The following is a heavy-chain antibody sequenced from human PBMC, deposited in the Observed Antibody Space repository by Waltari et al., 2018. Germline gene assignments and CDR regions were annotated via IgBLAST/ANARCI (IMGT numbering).Heavy chain of an antibody. CDR1: GYTFTSYG. J-gene: IGHJ6*02. D-gene: IGHD3-10*01. CDR2: INSYNGNT. CDR3: ARDVKAWYGVRSFDGVDV. Sequence: QVQLLQSGGEVKRPGASVKVSCKASGYTFTSYGITWVRQAPGHGLEWIGWINSYNGNTKYAQKFQGRVIMTRDTSSMTAFMEVRSLTSDDTAVYYCARDVKAWYGVRSFDGVDVWGQGTTVTVSS. V-gene: IGHV1-18*04.